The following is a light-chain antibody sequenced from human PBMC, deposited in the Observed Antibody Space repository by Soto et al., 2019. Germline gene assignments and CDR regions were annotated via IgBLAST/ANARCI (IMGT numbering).Light chain of an antibody. J-gene: IGKJ5*01. CDR1: QSVSSN. CDR2: GAS. Sequence: ELVMTQSPATLSGSLGERATLSFRASQSVSSNLAWYQLKPGQAPRLLIYGASTRATGIPARFSGSGSGTEFTLSISGLEPEDFAVYYCHQRSNWPSFGQGTRLEIK. V-gene: IGKV3-15*01. CDR3: HQRSNWPS.